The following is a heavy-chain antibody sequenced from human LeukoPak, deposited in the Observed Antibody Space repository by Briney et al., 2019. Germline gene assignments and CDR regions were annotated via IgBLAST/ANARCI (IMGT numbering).Heavy chain of an antibody. CDR2: ISSNGGST. V-gene: IGHV3-64*01. D-gene: IGHD3-3*01. Sequence: PGGSLRLSCAASGFTLSRHAMHWVRQAPGKGLEFVSAISSNGGSTYYANSVKGRFTISRDSSKNTLYLQMGSLRAEDTAVYYCAKVQGDFWSGYYTGPLGYWGQGTLVTVSS. J-gene: IGHJ4*02. CDR3: AKVQGDFWSGYYTGPLGY. CDR1: GFTLSRHA.